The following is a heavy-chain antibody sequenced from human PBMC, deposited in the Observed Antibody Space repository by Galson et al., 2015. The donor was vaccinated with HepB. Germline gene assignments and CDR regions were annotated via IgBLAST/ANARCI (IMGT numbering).Heavy chain of an antibody. CDR1: GFTFSGSA. CDR2: IRSKANSYAT. CDR3: TRRGDSGWYGKEDY. V-gene: IGHV3-73*01. J-gene: IGHJ4*02. D-gene: IGHD6-19*01. Sequence: LILSCAASGFTFSGSAIHWVRQASGKGLEWIGRIRSKANSYATGYAASVKGRFTISRDDSKNTAYLQMNSLKTEDTAVYYCTRRGDSGWYGKEDYWGQGTLVTVPS.